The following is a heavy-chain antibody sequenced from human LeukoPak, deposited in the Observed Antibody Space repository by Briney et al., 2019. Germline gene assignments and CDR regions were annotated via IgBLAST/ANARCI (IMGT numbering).Heavy chain of an antibody. J-gene: IGHJ4*02. CDR2: INSDGSSI. V-gene: IGHV3-74*03. CDR1: GFSFSSYW. D-gene: IGHD5-12*01. Sequence: GGSLRLSCAASGFSFSSYWMHWVRQAPGKGLVWVSRINSDGSSITYADSVKGRFTISRDNAKNTLYLQMNSLRVEDTAVYYCAREGRVSGYDFDCWGQGTLVTVSS. CDR3: AREGRVSGYDFDC.